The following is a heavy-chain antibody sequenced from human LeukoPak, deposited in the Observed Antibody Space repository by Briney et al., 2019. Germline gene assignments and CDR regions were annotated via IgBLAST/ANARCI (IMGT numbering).Heavy chain of an antibody. J-gene: IGHJ5*02. Sequence: SQTLSLTCTVSGGSISSGGYYWSWIRQHPGKGLEWIGYIYYSGSTYYNPSLKSRVTISVDTSKNQFSLKLSSVTAADTAVYYCARDLPTLTSHWFDPWGQGTLVTVSS. CDR3: ARDLPTLTSHWFDP. V-gene: IGHV4-30-4*08. D-gene: IGHD3-9*01. CDR1: GGSISSGGYY. CDR2: IYYSGST.